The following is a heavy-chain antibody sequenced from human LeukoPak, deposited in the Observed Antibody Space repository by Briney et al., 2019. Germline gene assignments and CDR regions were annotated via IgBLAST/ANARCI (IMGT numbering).Heavy chain of an antibody. CDR1: GFTFSSYA. J-gene: IGHJ4*02. CDR2: ITGSGGRT. Sequence: GGSLRLSCAVSGFTFSSYAMNWVRQAPGKGLEWVSAITGSGGRTYYADSVKGRFTISRDNSKNTLYLQMNSLRAEDTAVYYCAKLGAGGYNLAYWGQGTLVTVSS. CDR3: AKLGAGGYNLAY. V-gene: IGHV3-23*01. D-gene: IGHD5-24*01.